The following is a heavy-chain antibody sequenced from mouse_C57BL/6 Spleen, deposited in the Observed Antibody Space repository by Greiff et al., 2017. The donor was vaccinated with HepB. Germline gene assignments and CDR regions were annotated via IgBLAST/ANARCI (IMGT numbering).Heavy chain of an antibody. CDR1: GYAFSSSW. V-gene: IGHV1-82*01. CDR3: ARGYYYGSSGYFDV. J-gene: IGHJ1*03. D-gene: IGHD1-1*01. CDR2: IYPGDGDT. Sequence: QVQLKESGPELVKPGASVKISCKASGYAFSSSWMNWVKQRPGKGLEWIGRIYPGDGDTNYNGKFKGKATLTADKSSSTAYMQLSSLTSEGSAVYFCARGYYYGSSGYFDVWGTGTTVTVSS.